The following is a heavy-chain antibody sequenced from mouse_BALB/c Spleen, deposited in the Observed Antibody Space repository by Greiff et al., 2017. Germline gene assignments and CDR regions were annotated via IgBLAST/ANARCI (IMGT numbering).Heavy chain of an antibody. Sequence: QVQLQQPGAELVRPGASVKLSCKASGYTFTSYWINWVKQRPGQGLEWIGNIYPSDSYTNYNQKFKDKATLTVDKSSSTAYMQLSSPTSEDSAVYYCTRVYGKPAWFAYWGQGTLVTVSA. D-gene: IGHD2-10*02. CDR3: TRVYGKPAWFAY. V-gene: IGHV1-69*02. J-gene: IGHJ3*01. CDR1: GYTFTSYW. CDR2: IYPSDSYT.